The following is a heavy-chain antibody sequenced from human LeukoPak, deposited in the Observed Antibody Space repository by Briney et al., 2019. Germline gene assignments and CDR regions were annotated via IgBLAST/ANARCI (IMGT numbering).Heavy chain of an antibody. J-gene: IGHJ6*02. CDR1: GYTFTSYG. D-gene: IGHD3-3*01. CDR3: AREGYDFWSGQSYGMDV. V-gene: IGHV1-18*01. Sequence: ASVKVSCKASGYTFTSYGISWVRQAPGQGLEWMGWISAYNGNTNYAQKLQGRVTMTTDTSTSTAYMELRSLRSDDTAVYYCAREGYDFWSGQSYGMDVWGQGTTVTVFS. CDR2: ISAYNGNT.